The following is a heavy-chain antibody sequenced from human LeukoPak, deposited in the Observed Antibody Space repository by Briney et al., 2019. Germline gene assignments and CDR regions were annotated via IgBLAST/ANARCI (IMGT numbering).Heavy chain of an antibody. J-gene: IGHJ6*03. CDR3: ARVTVVAATWSYYYYYYMDV. CDR2: ISPNSGNT. Sequence: ASVKVSCKASGYTFTSYDISWVRQAPGQGLEWMGWISPNSGNTGYAQKFQGRVTMTRNTSISTAYMELSSLRSEDTAVYYCARVTVVAATWSYYYYYYMDVWGKGTTVTISS. D-gene: IGHD2-15*01. V-gene: IGHV1-8*02. CDR1: GYTFTSYD.